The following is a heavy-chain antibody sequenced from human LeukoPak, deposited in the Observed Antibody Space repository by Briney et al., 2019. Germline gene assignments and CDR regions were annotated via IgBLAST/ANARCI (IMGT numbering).Heavy chain of an antibody. CDR2: LFYSGNT. CDR3: VRHSADHTSFDH. CDR1: GGSISSSNYY. Sequence: SETLSLTCTVSGGSISSSNYYWGWIRQPPGKGLEWIGSLFYSGNTYYNPSLKSRVTISVDTSKNQLSLKVRSVTATDTAVYSCVRHSADHTSFDHWGQGPLVTVSS. V-gene: IGHV4-39*01. J-gene: IGHJ4*02.